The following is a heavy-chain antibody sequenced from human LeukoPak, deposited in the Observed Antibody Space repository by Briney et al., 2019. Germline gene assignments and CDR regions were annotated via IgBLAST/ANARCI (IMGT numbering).Heavy chain of an antibody. CDR2: ISGSGGST. V-gene: IGHV3-23*01. CDR1: GFIFNNYA. D-gene: IGHD1-26*01. CDR3: ARDPRAGSYSDY. Sequence: GGSLRLSCAASGFIFNNYAMSWVRQAPGKGLEWVSAISGSGGSTYYADSVKGRFTISRDNAKNSLYLQMNSLRAEDTAVYYCARDPRAGSYSDYWGQGTLVTVSS. J-gene: IGHJ4*02.